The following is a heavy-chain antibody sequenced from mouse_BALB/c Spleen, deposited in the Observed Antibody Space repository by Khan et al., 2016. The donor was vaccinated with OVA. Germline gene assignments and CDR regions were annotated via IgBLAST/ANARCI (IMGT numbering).Heavy chain of an antibody. Sequence: VELVESGGGLVKPGGSLKLSCAASGFTFSSYAMSWVRQTPEKRLEWVASISSGGSTYYPDSVKGRFTISRDNARNILYMQMRGLRSEDTAMYYCAREGYGNYGYWGQGTTLTVSA. J-gene: IGHJ2*01. CDR3: AREGYGNYGY. D-gene: IGHD2-10*02. CDR2: ISSGGST. V-gene: IGHV5-6-5*01. CDR1: GFTFSSYA.